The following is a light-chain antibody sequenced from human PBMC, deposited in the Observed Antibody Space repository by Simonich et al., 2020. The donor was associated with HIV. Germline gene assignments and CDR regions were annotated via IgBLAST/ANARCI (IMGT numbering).Light chain of an antibody. CDR3: HQSSGLPAT. Sequence: EIVMTQSPATLSVSPGEKATLSCRASQSVSSNLAWYPQKPAQAPRLLIYGASTRATGIPARFSGSGSGTDFTLTINSPEAEDAATYYCHQSSGLPATFGGGTKVEIK. V-gene: IGKV3-15*01. CDR1: QSVSSN. CDR2: GAS. J-gene: IGKJ4*01.